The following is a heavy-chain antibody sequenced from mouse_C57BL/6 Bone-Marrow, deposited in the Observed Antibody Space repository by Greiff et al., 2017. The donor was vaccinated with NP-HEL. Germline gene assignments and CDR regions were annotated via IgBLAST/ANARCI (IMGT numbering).Heavy chain of an antibody. CDR2: IDPSDSYT. D-gene: IGHD2-4*01. CDR3: GGYDYDGGAFAY. Sequence: QVQLQQPGAELVRPGTSVKLSCKASGYTFTSYWMHWVKQRPGQGLEWIGVIDPSDSYTNYNKKFKGKATLTVDTSSSTASMQLSSLTSEDSAVYYWGGYDYDGGAFAYWGQGTLVTVSA. CDR1: GYTFTSYW. J-gene: IGHJ3*01. V-gene: IGHV1-59*01.